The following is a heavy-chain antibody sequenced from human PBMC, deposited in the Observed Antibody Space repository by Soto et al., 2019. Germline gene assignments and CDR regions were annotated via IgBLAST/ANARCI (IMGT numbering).Heavy chain of an antibody. CDR3: ARDVLVISAH. Sequence: GGSLRLSCAAAGLSFSSHWMHWVRQAPGKGLMWVARIKTDGSIISYADSVKGRFTISRDNAKSTLYLQMNSLRVEDTDMYYCARDVLVISAHWGRGTLVPVYS. CDR1: GLSFSSHW. D-gene: IGHD6-13*01. CDR2: IKTDGSII. J-gene: IGHJ4*02. V-gene: IGHV3-74*01.